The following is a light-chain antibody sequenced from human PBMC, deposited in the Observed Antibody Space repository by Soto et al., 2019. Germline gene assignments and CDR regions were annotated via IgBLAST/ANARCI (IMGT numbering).Light chain of an antibody. CDR2: GAS. CDR1: QSVSSS. J-gene: IGKJ5*01. V-gene: IGKV3D-15*01. CDR3: QQYNIWPPIT. Sequence: PGEGATLSCRASQSVSSSYIAWYQQRPGQTPSLLIYGASTRATGIPDRFSGSGSGTEFTLTISSLQSEDFAVYYCQQYNIWPPITFGQGTRLEI.